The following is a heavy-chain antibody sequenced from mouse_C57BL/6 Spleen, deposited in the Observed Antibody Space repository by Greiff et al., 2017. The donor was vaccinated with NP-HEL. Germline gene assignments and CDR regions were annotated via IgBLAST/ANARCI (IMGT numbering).Heavy chain of an antibody. CDR2: IRNKANGYTT. D-gene: IGHD1-1*01. Sequence: EVQLVESGGGLVQPGGSLSLSCAASGFTFTDYYMSWVRQPPGKALEWLGFIRNKANGYTTEYSASVKGRFTISRDNSQSILYLQMNALRAEDSATYYCARFYVSFEYWGQGTTLTVSS. CDR3: ARFYVSFEY. J-gene: IGHJ2*01. CDR1: GFTFTDYY. V-gene: IGHV7-3*01.